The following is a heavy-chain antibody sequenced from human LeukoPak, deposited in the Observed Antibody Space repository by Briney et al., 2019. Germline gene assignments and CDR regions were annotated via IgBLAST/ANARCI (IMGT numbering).Heavy chain of an antibody. D-gene: IGHD6-13*01. CDR2: INQDGSEK. CDR1: GFTFSSYW. CDR3: ARDGEVIAAAESFDY. Sequence: PGGSLRLSCAASGFTFSSYWMSWVRQAPGKGLEWVANINQDGSEKYYVDSVKGRFTISRDNAKKSLYLQMNSLRAEDTAVYYCARDGEVIAAAESFDYWGQGTLVTVSS. J-gene: IGHJ4*02. V-gene: IGHV3-7*01.